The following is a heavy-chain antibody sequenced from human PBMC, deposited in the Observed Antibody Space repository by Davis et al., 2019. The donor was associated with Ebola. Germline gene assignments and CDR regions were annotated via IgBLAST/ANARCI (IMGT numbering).Heavy chain of an antibody. CDR2: IIPIFGTA. V-gene: IGHV1-69*13. D-gene: IGHD6-19*01. Sequence: AASVKVSCKASGGTFSSYAISWVRQAPGQGLEWMGGIIPIFGTANYAQKFQGRVTITADESTSTAYMELSSLRSEDTAVYYCTSSAVAGTYDYWGQGTLVTVSS. J-gene: IGHJ4*02. CDR3: TSSAVAGTYDY. CDR1: GGTFSSYA.